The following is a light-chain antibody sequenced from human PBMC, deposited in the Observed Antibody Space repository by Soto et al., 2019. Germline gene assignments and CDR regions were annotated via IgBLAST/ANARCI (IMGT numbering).Light chain of an antibody. J-gene: IGLJ2*01. Sequence: QSVLTQPPSVSGAPGQRVTISCSGSSSIIGAGYDVHWYQQLPGTAPKLLIYGNSNRPSGVPDRFSGSKSGTSASLAITGLQAEDEADYYCQSYDSSLSGVVFGGGTKLTVL. V-gene: IGLV1-40*01. CDR3: QSYDSSLSGVV. CDR2: GNS. CDR1: SSIIGAGYD.